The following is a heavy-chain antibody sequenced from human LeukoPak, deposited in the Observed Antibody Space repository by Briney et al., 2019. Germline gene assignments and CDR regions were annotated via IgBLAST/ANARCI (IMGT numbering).Heavy chain of an antibody. J-gene: IGHJ4*02. CDR3: ASLDYYDSSGRFDY. D-gene: IGHD3-22*01. Sequence: SETLSLTCTVSGGSVSSSSYYWGWIRQPQGKGLEWVGSIYYSGSTYNNPSLKSRVTISLDTSKHQFSLKLSSVTAADTAVYYCASLDYYDSSGRFDYWGQGTLVTVSS. CDR1: GGSVSSSSYY. V-gene: IGHV4-39*01. CDR2: IYYSGST.